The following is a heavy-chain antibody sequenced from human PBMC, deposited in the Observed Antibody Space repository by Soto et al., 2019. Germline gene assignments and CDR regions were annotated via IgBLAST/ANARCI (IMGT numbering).Heavy chain of an antibody. D-gene: IGHD5-18*01. CDR2: INHSGST. J-gene: IGHJ6*02. V-gene: IGHV4-34*01. CDR3: ARGARGYSYCYYYYYGMDV. Sequence: QVQLQQWGAGLLKPSETLSLTCAVYGGSFSGYYWSWIRQPPGKGLEWIGEINHSGSTNYNPSLKSRVTISVDTSKNQFSLKLSSVTAADTAVYYCARGARGYSYCYYYYYGMDVWGQGSTVTVSS. CDR1: GGSFSGYY.